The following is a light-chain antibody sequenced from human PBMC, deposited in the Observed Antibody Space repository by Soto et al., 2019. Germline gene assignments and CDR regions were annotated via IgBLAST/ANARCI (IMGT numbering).Light chain of an antibody. Sequence: EIVLTQSPGTLSLSPGERATLSCRASQSVSHSYLAWYQQKPGQAPRLLIYGASSRATGIPDRFSGSGSGTDFTLTISRLEPEDFAVYYCQQYGNSRWTFGQGTKVEI. V-gene: IGKV3-20*01. CDR1: QSVSHSY. CDR2: GAS. J-gene: IGKJ1*01. CDR3: QQYGNSRWT.